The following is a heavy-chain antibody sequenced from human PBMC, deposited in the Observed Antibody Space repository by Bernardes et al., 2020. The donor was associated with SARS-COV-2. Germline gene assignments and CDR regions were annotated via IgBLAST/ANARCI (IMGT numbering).Heavy chain of an antibody. CDR3: VHYRPGLGGVSD. CDR1: GDSVSSSSYF. CDR2: IYSGGIT. Sequence: SETLSLTCTVSGDSVSSSSYFWGWIRQPPGKGLEWIGSIYSGGITYYNPSLKSRATISVDTSKNQFSLQLTSATAADTATCYCVHYRPGLGGVSDWGPGTLVTVSP. J-gene: IGHJ4*02. V-gene: IGHV4-39*07. D-gene: IGHD3-16*02.